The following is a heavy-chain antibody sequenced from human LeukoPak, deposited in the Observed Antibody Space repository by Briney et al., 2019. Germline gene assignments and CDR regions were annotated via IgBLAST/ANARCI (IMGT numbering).Heavy chain of an antibody. CDR2: INQDGSER. J-gene: IGHJ4*02. Sequence: PGGSLRLPCAASGFSFTNYWTSRVRQAPGMGLEWVAIINQDGSERYYVDSVKGRFTVSRDSAKNSLYLQMKSLRVEETAVYYCARDKMTEGSTNVYCGQGTLVTVSS. V-gene: IGHV3-7*01. D-gene: IGHD3-10*01. CDR1: GFSFTNYW. CDR3: ARDKMTEGSTNVY.